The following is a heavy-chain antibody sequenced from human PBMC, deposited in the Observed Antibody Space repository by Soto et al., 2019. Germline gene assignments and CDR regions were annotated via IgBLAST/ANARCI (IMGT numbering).Heavy chain of an antibody. D-gene: IGHD1-26*01. CDR1: GFTFISYS. Sequence: EVQLVESGGGLVQPGGSLRLSCAASGFTFISYSMNWVRQAPGKGLEWVSYISSSRSTIYYAASVKGRFTISRDNAKNSLYLQMTSLSAEDTAGYYCAYFPGYWGQGTLVTVAS. CDR3: AYFPGY. CDR2: ISSSRSTI. V-gene: IGHV3-48*01. J-gene: IGHJ4*02.